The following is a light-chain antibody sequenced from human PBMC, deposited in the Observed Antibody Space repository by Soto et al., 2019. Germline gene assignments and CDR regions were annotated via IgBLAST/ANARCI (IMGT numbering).Light chain of an antibody. V-gene: IGKV3-15*01. CDR2: GAS. Sequence: EIVLTQSPATLSVSTGDRVTLSCRASQSVDINLAWYQQRPGQAPRLLVYGASTKATDMPGRFSGRGSGTEFTLTINNLQSEEFAVYYCQQYRNWPLTFGQGTKVEIK. CDR3: QQYRNWPLT. CDR1: QSVDIN. J-gene: IGKJ1*01.